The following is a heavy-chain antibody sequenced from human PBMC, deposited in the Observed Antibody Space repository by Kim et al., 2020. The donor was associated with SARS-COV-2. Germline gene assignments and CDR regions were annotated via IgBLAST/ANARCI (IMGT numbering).Heavy chain of an antibody. D-gene: IGHD2-2*01. CDR3: ATRPAALNAFDI. J-gene: IGHJ3*02. CDR2: ISGSGYST. CDR1: GFTFSSYA. Sequence: GGSLRLSCAASGFTFSSYAMNWVRQAPGKGLEWVSGISGSGYSTYYADSVKGRFTISRDNSKNTLFLQMSSLRAEDTAIYYCATRPAALNAFDIWGQGTMVTVSS. V-gene: IGHV3-23*01.